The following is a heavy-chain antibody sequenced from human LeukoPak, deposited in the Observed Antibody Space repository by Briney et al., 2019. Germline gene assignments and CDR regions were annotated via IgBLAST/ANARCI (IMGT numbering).Heavy chain of an antibody. D-gene: IGHD3-22*01. J-gene: IGHJ4*02. CDR3: AREWHYHDSSGYRFFDY. CDR1: GGTFSSYA. CDR2: IIPIFGTA. Sequence: VASVKVSCKASGGTFSSYAISWVRQAPGQGLEWMGGIIPIFGTANYAQKFQGRVTITADESTSTAYMELSSLRSEDTAVYYCAREWHYHDSSGYRFFDYWGQGTLVTVSS. V-gene: IGHV1-69*13.